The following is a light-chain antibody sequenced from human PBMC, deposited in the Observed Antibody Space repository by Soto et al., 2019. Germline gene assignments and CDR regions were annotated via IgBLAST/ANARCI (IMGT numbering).Light chain of an antibody. Sequence: NVLTQSPGTLSLSPWEGATLSCRASQSVTKNFLAWYQQKPGQAPRLLIYGASSRPGGIPDRFSGSGSGTDFTLTIPRLEPEDFAVYYCQQYGSSPYTFGQGTKVDIK. J-gene: IGKJ2*01. CDR3: QQYGSSPYT. CDR2: GAS. CDR1: QSVTKNF. V-gene: IGKV3-20*01.